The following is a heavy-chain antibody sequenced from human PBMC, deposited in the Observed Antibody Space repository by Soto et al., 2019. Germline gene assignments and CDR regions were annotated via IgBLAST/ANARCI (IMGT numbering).Heavy chain of an antibody. CDR2: TYYRSKWYN. Sequence: SQTLSLTCAISGDRVSGNSAAWNWIRQSPSRGLEWLGRTYYRSKWYNDYAVSVKSRITINPDTSKNQSSLQVNSVTPEDTAVYYCARGVEERELRNYYYGRDVWGEGSTVTVSS. J-gene: IGHJ6*04. CDR3: ARGVEERELRNYYYGRDV. CDR1: GDRVSGNSAA. V-gene: IGHV6-1*01. D-gene: IGHD1-7*01.